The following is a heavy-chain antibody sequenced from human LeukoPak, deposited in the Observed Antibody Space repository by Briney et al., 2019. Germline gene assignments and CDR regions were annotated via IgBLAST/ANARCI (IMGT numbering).Heavy chain of an antibody. CDR1: GGTFSSYA. D-gene: IGHD1-26*01. V-gene: IGHV1-69*04. J-gene: IGHJ5*02. Sequence: SVTVSCKASGGTFSSYAISWVRQAPGQGLEWMGRIIPILGIANYAQKFQGRVTITADKFTSTAYMELSSLRSEDTAVYYCASPTSGSYWFDPWGQGTLVTVSS. CDR2: IIPILGIA. CDR3: ASPTSGSYWFDP.